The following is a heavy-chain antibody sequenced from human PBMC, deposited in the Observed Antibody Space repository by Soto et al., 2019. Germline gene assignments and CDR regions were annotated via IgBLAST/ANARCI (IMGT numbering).Heavy chain of an antibody. Sequence: QITLKESGPTLVKPTQTLTVTCSFSGFSLSTSGVGVAWNRQPPGKALEWLALMYWDGDKRYSPFLKSRLTITKDTSENQVVLTLSNMDPVDTATYYCAHKGGRGAAMDVWGQGTTVTVSS. CDR1: GFSLSTSGVG. CDR2: MYWDGDK. CDR3: AHKGGRGAAMDV. J-gene: IGHJ6*02. V-gene: IGHV2-5*02. D-gene: IGHD2-15*01.